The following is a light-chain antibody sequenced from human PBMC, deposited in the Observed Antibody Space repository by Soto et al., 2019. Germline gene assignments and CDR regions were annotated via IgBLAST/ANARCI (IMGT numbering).Light chain of an antibody. CDR3: QSFDSSRSGVV. CDR1: SSNIGAGYD. V-gene: IGLV1-40*01. Sequence: QSALTPPPSVSGAPGQRVTISCTWSSSNIGAGYDVHWYQQLPGTAPKLLIHGTINRPSGVAGRFSGSKSGTSDSLAISGLAAEDWADYYCQSFDSSRSGVVFGGGTKPTVL. J-gene: IGLJ2*01. CDR2: GTI.